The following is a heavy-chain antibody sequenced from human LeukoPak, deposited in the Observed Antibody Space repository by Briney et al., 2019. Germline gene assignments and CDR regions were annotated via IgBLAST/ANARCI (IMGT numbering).Heavy chain of an antibody. CDR3: ARVNRIQYYFDY. D-gene: IGHD1-14*01. CDR1: GFTVSSNY. V-gene: IGHV3-53*01. J-gene: IGHJ4*02. CDR2: IYSGGST. Sequence: GGSLRLSCAASGFTVSSNYMSWVRQAPGKGLEWVSVIYSGGSTYYADSVKGRFTISRDNSKNTLYLQMNSLRAEDTAVYYCARVNRIQYYFDYWGQGTLVTVSS.